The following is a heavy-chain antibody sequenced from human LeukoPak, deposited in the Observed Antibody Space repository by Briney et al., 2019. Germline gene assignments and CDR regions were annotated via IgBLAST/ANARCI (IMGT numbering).Heavy chain of an antibody. V-gene: IGHV3-23*01. D-gene: IGHD3-9*01. CDR2: ISGSGGST. CDR1: GFTFSSYA. J-gene: IGHJ4*02. Sequence: GGSLRLSCAASGFTFSSYAMSWVRQAPGKGLEWVSAISGSGGSTYYADSVKGRFTISRDNSKNTLYLQMNSLRAEDTAVYYCAREGAPGVLRYFDWFDYWGQGTLVTVSS. CDR3: AREGAPGVLRYFDWFDY.